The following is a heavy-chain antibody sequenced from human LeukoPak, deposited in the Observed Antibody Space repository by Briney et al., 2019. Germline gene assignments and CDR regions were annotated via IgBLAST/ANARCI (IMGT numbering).Heavy chain of an antibody. CDR1: GGSISSYY. CDR2: IYYSGST. V-gene: IGHV4-59*01. Sequence: SETLSLTCTVSGGSISSYYWSWIRQPPGKGLEWIGYIYYSGSTNYNPSLKSRVTISVDTSKNQFSLKLSSVTAADTAVYYCARGLYKGDYLYWFDPWGQGTLVTVSS. CDR3: ARGLYKGDYLYWFDP. J-gene: IGHJ5*02. D-gene: IGHD4-17*01.